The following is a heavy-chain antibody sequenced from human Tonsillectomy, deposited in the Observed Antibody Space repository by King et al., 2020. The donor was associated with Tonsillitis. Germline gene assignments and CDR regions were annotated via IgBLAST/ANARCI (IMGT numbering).Heavy chain of an antibody. CDR1: GFTFSSYT. CDR2: ISYDGSHI. Sequence: VQLVESGGGVVQPGRSLRLSCAASGFTFSSYTIHWVRQAPGKGLEWVAVISYDGSHIYYADSVKGRFTISRDNSKNTLYLQMNSLRVEDTAVYYCARVVPPCLEWFGGYFDYWGQGTLVTVSS. V-gene: IGHV3-30*04. J-gene: IGHJ4*02. D-gene: IGHD3-3*01. CDR3: ARVVPPCLEWFGGYFDY.